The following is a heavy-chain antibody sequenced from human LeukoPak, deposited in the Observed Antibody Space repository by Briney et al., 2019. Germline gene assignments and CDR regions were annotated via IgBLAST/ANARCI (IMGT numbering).Heavy chain of an antibody. D-gene: IGHD3-10*01. CDR1: GFTFSSYA. CDR3: ARGRSGSGYYFDY. J-gene: IGHJ4*02. V-gene: IGHV3-30-3*01. Sequence: GGSLRLSCAASGFTFSSYAMHWVRQAPGKGLEWVADISYGGSNKYYADSVKGRFTISRDNSKNTLYLQRNRLRAEDTAVYYCARGRSGSGYYFDYWGQGNLVTVSS. CDR2: ISYGGSNK.